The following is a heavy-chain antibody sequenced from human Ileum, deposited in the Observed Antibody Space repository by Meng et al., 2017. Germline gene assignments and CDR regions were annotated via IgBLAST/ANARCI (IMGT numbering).Heavy chain of an antibody. CDR2: ISYDGSNK. CDR3: ARDETYYYGSGSYPDY. V-gene: IGHV3-30*04. Sequence: GESLKISRAASGFSFSDQSMSWVRQAPGKGLEWVAVISYDGSNKYYADSVKGRFTISRDNSKNTLYLQMNSLRAEDTAVYYCARDETYYYGSGSYPDYWGQGTLVTVSS. J-gene: IGHJ4*02. D-gene: IGHD3-10*01. CDR1: GFSFSDQS.